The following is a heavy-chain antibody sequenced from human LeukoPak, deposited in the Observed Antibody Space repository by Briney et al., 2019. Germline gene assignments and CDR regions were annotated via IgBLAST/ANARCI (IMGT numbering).Heavy chain of an antibody. D-gene: IGHD3-16*01. Sequence: GRSLRLSCAASGFTFGNHAMSWVRQAPGRGLEWVLGVSGSGTTTYYADCVKGRLTISTVNTKNTLYLQMTSLRATRPAVYYCASQGQGAVYG. V-gene: IGHV3-23*01. CDR1: GFTFGNHA. CDR2: VSGSGTTT. J-gene: IGHJ6*01. CDR3: ASQGQGAVYG.